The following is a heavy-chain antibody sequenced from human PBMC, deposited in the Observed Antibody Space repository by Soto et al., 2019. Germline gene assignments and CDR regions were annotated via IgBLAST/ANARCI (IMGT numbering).Heavy chain of an antibody. J-gene: IGHJ6*02. CDR1: GYTFTTYG. V-gene: IGHV1-18*01. Sequence: ASVKVSCKTSGYTFTTYGVSWVRQAPGQGLEWMGWISPYNGNTNYAQRLQGRVTITTDTSTKTAYMELSSLRSEDTAVYYCARGSSGSPSYYYGMDVWGQGTTVTVSS. D-gene: IGHD1-26*01. CDR3: ARGSSGSPSYYYGMDV. CDR2: ISPYNGNT.